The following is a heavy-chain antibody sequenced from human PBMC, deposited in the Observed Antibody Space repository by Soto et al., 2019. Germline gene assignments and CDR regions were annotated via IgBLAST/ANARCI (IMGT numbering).Heavy chain of an antibody. Sequence: EMQVVESGGGLVQRGGSLRLSCVASGFTFSTSWMTWVRQAPGKGLVWVARINSDGSSTRYADSVKGRFTISRDNAKNTLYLQMGSLRGDDTALYYCARLGVWSGAYYYMDVWGKGTTVTVSS. CDR3: ARLGVWSGAYYYMDV. V-gene: IGHV3-74*01. J-gene: IGHJ6*03. CDR2: INSDGSST. D-gene: IGHD3-3*01. CDR1: GFTFSTSW.